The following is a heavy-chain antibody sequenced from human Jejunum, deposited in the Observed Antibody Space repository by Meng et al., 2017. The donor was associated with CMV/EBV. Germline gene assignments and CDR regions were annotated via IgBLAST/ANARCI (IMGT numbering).Heavy chain of an antibody. V-gene: IGHV1-2*02. CDR3: TQTSGRNCRSGSCYSFDY. J-gene: IGHJ4*02. Sequence: FTDSYMHWVRQAPGQGLEWMGWINPDTGSVTNSAQKFQGRVTVTSDTSMSTAYMELSSLRSDDTAVYYCTQTSGRNCRSGSCYSFDYWGQGTLVTVSS. D-gene: IGHD2-15*01. CDR2: INPDTGSVT. CDR1: FTDSY.